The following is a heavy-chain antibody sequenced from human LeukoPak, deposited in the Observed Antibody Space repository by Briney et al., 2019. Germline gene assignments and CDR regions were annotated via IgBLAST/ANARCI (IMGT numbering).Heavy chain of an antibody. CDR2: IKQDGSEK. CDR1: GFTFSSYW. J-gene: IGHJ4*02. CDR3: ARDRGSSSWYYFDY. D-gene: IGHD6-13*01. Sequence: SGGSLRLSCAASGFTFSSYWWGGCRRPPGRGVGGGATIKQDGSEKYYVDSVKGRFTISRDNAKNSLYLQMNSLRAEDTAVYYCARDRGSSSWYYFDYWGQGTLVTVSS. V-gene: IGHV3-7*01.